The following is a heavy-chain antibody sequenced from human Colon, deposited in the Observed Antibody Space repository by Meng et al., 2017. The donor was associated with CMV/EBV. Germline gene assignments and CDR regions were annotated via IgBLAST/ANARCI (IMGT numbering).Heavy chain of an antibody. V-gene: IGHV3-23*03. Sequence: ASGFTFSNYAMGWVRQAPGKGLEWVSVIYSGGDSTYYADSVKGRFTISRDDFKNTLYLQMNSLRVEDTAVYYCAKGRSSSTSCYNYWGQGTLVTVSS. CDR2: IYSGGDST. D-gene: IGHD2-2*02. CDR3: AKGRSSSTSCYNY. J-gene: IGHJ4*02. CDR1: GFTFSNYA.